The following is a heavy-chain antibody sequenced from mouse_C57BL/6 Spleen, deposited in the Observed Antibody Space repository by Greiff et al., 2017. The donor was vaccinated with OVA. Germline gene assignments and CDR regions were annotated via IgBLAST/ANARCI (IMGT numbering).Heavy chain of an antibody. V-gene: IGHV3-6*01. Sequence: ESGPGLVKPSQSLSLTCSVTSYSITSGYYWNWIRQFPGNKLEWMGYISYDGSNNYNPSLKNRISITRDTSKNQFFLKLNSVTTEDTATYYCARALRGYFDVWGTGTTVTVSS. D-gene: IGHD1-1*01. CDR2: ISYDGSN. CDR3: ARALRGYFDV. CDR1: SYSITSGYY. J-gene: IGHJ1*03.